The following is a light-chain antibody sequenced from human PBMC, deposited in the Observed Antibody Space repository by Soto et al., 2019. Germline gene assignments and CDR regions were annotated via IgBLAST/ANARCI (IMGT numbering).Light chain of an antibody. CDR3: QSFDSSLTDVI. V-gene: IGLV1-40*01. Sequence: QSVLTQPPSVSGAPGQRVAISCTGSSSNIGAGYDVHWYQQLPGTAPKLLLYATNNRPSGVPDRFSGSKSGTSASLAITGLQAEDEADYYCQSFDSSLTDVIFGGGTQLTVL. CDR1: SSNIGAGYD. J-gene: IGLJ2*01. CDR2: ATN.